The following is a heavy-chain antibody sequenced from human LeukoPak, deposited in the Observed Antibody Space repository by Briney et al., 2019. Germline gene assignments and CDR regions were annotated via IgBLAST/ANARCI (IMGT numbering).Heavy chain of an antibody. CDR2: ISSSGTTI. V-gene: IGHV3-11*01. Sequence: GGSLRLSCAASGFTFSNYYLSWVRQAPGKGPEWVSYISSSGTTIYYADSVKGRFTISRDNAKNSLYLQMNRLRAEDAAVYYCARESEEWMILGWAHHWGQGTLVTVSS. CDR1: GFTFSNYY. CDR3: ARESEEWMILGWAHH. D-gene: IGHD2-21*01. J-gene: IGHJ5*02.